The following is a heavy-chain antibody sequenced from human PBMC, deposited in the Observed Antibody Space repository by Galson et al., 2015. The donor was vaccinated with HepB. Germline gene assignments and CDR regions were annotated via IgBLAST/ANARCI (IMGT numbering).Heavy chain of an antibody. J-gene: IGHJ4*02. CDR3: VRAFSFSLDY. Sequence: EDSVKGRFTISRDNSKNTLDLQMNSLRAEDTAVYYCVRAFSFSLDYWGQGALVTVSS. D-gene: IGHD2-2*01. V-gene: IGHV3-33*01.